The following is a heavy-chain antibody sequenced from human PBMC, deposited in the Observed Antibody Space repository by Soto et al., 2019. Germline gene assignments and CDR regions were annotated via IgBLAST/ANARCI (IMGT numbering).Heavy chain of an antibody. V-gene: IGHV4-4*02. Sequence: ASETLSLTCAVSGGSISSSNWWSWVRQPPGKGLEWIGEIYHSGSTNYNPSLKSRVTISVDKSKNQFSLKLSSVTAADTAVYYCARVHCSSTSCYYALDYWGQGTLVTVSS. J-gene: IGHJ4*02. CDR1: GGSISSSNW. CDR3: ARVHCSSTSCYYALDY. D-gene: IGHD2-2*01. CDR2: IYHSGST.